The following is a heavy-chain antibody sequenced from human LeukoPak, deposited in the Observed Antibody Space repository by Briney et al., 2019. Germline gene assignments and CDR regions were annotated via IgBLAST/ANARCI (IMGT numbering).Heavy chain of an antibody. V-gene: IGHV3-23*01. CDR2: ISGSGGST. D-gene: IGHD3-22*01. CDR3: ARGNYDSSGYYYSAFDY. CDR1: GFTFSSYA. Sequence: GGSLRLSCAASGFTFSSYAMSWVRQAPGKGLEWVSVISGSGGSTYYADSVKGRFTISRDSSKNTLYLQMNSLRAEDAAVYYCARGNYDSSGYYYSAFDYWGQGTLVTVSS. J-gene: IGHJ4*02.